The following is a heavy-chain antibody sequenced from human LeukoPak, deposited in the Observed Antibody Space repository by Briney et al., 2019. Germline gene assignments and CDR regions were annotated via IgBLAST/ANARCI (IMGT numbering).Heavy chain of an antibody. J-gene: IGHJ4*02. V-gene: IGHV3-7*01. CDR3: ARVMYSSGWSFDY. CDR1: GFTFSSYW. Sequence: GGSLRLSCAASGFTFSSYWMSWVRQAPGKGLEWVANIKQDGSEKYYVDSVKGRFTISRDNAKNSLYLQMNSLRAEDTAVYYCARVMYSSGWSFDYWGQGTLVTVSS. D-gene: IGHD6-19*01. CDR2: IKQDGSEK.